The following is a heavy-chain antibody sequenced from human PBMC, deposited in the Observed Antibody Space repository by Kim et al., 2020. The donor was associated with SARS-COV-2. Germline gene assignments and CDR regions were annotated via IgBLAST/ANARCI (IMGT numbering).Heavy chain of an antibody. CDR2: IYYSGST. V-gene: IGHV4-59*08. CDR1: GGSISSYY. J-gene: IGHJ4*02. CDR3: ARQVDYYDSSGPLYFDY. Sequence: SETLSLTCTVSGGSISSYYWSWIRQPPGKGLEWIGYIYYSGSTNYNPSLKSRVTISVDTSKNQFSLKLSSVTAADMAVFYCARQVDYYDSSGPLYFDYWGQGTLVTVSS. D-gene: IGHD3-22*01.